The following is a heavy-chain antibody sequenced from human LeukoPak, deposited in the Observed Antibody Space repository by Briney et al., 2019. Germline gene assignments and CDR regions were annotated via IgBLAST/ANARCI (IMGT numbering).Heavy chain of an antibody. J-gene: IGHJ5*02. CDR1: VYTLTELS. V-gene: IGHV1-24*01. CDR3: ATGRYYYGSGSYYGVNWFDP. D-gene: IGHD3-10*01. Sequence: RASVKVSCKVSVYTLTELSMHWVRQAPGKGLEWMGGFDPEDGETIYAQKFQGRVTMTEDTSTDTAYMELSSLRSEDTAVYYCATGRYYYGSGSYYGVNWFDPWGQGTLVTVSS. CDR2: FDPEDGET.